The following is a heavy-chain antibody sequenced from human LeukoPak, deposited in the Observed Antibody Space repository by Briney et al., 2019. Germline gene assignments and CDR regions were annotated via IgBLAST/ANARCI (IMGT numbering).Heavy chain of an antibody. CDR2: ISGSGTNT. CDR1: GFTFSSYA. V-gene: IGHV3-23*01. CDR3: AKATSPVHSRNWFDS. J-gene: IGHJ5*01. Sequence: GGSLRLSCAASGFTFSSYAMSWVRQAPGKGLEWVSSISGSGTNTDYADSVKGRFTISRDNSKNTVNVQMNSLRAEDTAVYYCAKATSPVHSRNWFDSWGQGTLVTVSS. D-gene: IGHD6-13*01.